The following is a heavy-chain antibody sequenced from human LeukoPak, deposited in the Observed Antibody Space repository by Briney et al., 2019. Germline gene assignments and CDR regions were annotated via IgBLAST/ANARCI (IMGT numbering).Heavy chain of an antibody. D-gene: IGHD5-18*01. Sequence: LAGGSLRLSCAASGFTFSSYGMNWVRQAPGKGREWVSTVSDSRDVHYSDSVKGRFTISRDNARNSLYLQMNSLRDEDTAVYYCTRDGLHTAHFDYWGQGTLVTVSS. CDR1: GFTFSSYG. V-gene: IGHV3-48*02. CDR2: VSDSRDV. CDR3: TRDGLHTAHFDY. J-gene: IGHJ4*02.